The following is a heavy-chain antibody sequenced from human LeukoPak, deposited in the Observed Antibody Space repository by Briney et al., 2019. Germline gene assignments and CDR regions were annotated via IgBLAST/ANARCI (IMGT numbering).Heavy chain of an antibody. CDR1: GGSISSGDYY. CDR2: IYYSGST. D-gene: IGHD3-3*01. CDR3: ASIPYYDFWSGYYAPSYFDY. Sequence: SQTLSLTCTVSGGSISSGDYYWSWIRQPPGKGLEWIRYIYYSGSTYYNPSLKSRVTISVDTSKNQFSLKLSSVTAADTAVYYCASIPYYDFWSGYYAPSYFDYWGQGTLVTVSS. V-gene: IGHV4-30-4*08. J-gene: IGHJ4*02.